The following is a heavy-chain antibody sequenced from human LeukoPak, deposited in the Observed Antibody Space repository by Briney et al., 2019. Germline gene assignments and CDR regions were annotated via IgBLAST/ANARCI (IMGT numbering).Heavy chain of an antibody. D-gene: IGHD4-17*01. CDR3: ARERVVYGDYEDYHGMDV. CDR2: INSDGSST. CDR1: GFTFSSYW. V-gene: IGHV3-74*01. Sequence: GGSLRLSCAASGFTFSSYWMHWVRQAPGKGLVWVSRINSDGSSTSYADSVKGRFTISRDNAKNSLYLQMNSLRAEDTAVYYCARERVVYGDYEDYHGMDVWGQGTTVTVSS. J-gene: IGHJ6*02.